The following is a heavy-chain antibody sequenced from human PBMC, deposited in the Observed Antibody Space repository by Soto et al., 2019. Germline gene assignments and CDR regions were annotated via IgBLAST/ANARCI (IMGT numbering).Heavy chain of an antibody. V-gene: IGHV5-51*01. CDR1: GYSFTSYW. Sequence: GESLKISCKGSGYSFTSYWIGWVRQMPGKGLEWMGIIYPGDSDTRYSPSFQGQVTISADKSISTAYLQWSSLKASDTAMYYCARLPGDYVDYYYYGMDVWGQGTTVTVSS. CDR3: ARLPGDYVDYYYYGMDV. CDR2: IYPGDSDT. D-gene: IGHD4-17*01. J-gene: IGHJ6*02.